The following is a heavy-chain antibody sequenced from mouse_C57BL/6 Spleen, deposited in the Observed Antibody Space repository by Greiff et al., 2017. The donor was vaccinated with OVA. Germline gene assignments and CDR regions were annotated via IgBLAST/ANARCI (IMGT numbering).Heavy chain of an antibody. J-gene: IGHJ3*01. CDR3: ASLYGYDREGFAY. CDR2: INPNNGGT. CDR1: GYTFTDYY. Sequence: EVQLQQSGPELVKPGASVKISCKASGYTFTDYYMNWVKQSHGKSLEWIGDINPNNGGTSYNQKFKGKATLTVDKASSTAYMELRSLTSEDSAVYYCASLYGYDREGFAYWGQGTLVTVSA. V-gene: IGHV1-26*01. D-gene: IGHD2-2*01.